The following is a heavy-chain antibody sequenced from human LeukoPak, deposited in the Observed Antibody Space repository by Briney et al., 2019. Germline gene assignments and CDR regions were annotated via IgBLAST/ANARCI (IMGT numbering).Heavy chain of an antibody. CDR2: ISGSGGST. D-gene: IGHD2-2*01. CDR3: AKSTRYQLLSYYYYYMDV. J-gene: IGHJ6*03. CDR1: GFTFSSYA. Sequence: HPGGSLRLSCAASGFTFSSYAMSWVRQAPGKGLEWVSAISGSGGSTYYADSVKGPFTISRDNSKSTLYLQMNSLRAEDTAVYYCAKSTRYQLLSYYYYYMDVWGKGTTVTVSS. V-gene: IGHV3-23*01.